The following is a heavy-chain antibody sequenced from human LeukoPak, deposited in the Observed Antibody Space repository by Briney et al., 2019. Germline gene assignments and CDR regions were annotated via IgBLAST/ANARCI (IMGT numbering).Heavy chain of an antibody. CDR3: AGFWSGYYITADAFDI. Sequence: GGSLRLSCAASGFTFSSYWMNWARQAPGKGLEWVSSISSSSSYIYYADSVKGRFTISRDNAKNSLYLQMNSLRAEDTAVYYCAGFWSGYYITADAFDIWGQGTMVTVSS. V-gene: IGHV3-21*01. J-gene: IGHJ3*02. CDR2: ISSSSSYI. CDR1: GFTFSSYW. D-gene: IGHD3-3*01.